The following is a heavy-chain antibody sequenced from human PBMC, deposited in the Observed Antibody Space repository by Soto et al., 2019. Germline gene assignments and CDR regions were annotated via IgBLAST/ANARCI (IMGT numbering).Heavy chain of an antibody. J-gene: IGHJ4*02. V-gene: IGHV3-53*01. CDR1: GFNVNSDY. Sequence: VGSLRLSCAASGFNVNSDYMNWVRQTPGKGLEWVASIYSGETTYYADSVRGRFTISSDKSKNTLYFQLSSLRIEDTAVYYCTRDGRGLGRLSLFEYWGQGVLVTVSS. D-gene: IGHD2-21*02. CDR3: TRDGRGLGRLSLFEY. CDR2: IYSGETT.